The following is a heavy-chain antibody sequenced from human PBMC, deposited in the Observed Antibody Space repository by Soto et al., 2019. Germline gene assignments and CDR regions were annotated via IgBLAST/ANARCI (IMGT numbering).Heavy chain of an antibody. CDR1: GFTFSSYG. CDR2: ISYDGSNK. D-gene: IGHD6-19*01. J-gene: IGHJ6*02. V-gene: IGHV3-30*18. Sequence: GGSLRLSCAASGFTFSSYGMHWVRQAPGKGLEWVAVISYDGSNKYYADSVKGRFTISRDNSKNTLYLQMNSLRAEDTAVYYCAKDQLQWLVPFYYYYGMDVWGQGTTVTVSS. CDR3: AKDQLQWLVPFYYYYGMDV.